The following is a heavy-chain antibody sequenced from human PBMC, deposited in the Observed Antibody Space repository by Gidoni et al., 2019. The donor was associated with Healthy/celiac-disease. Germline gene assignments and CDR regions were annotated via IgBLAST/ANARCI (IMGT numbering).Heavy chain of an antibody. D-gene: IGHD5-12*01. J-gene: IGHJ4*02. CDR2: IYHSGST. CDR3: ARGCRGGGPHQGYSGYDYPSPFGY. CDR1: GYSISSGYY. V-gene: IGHV4-38-2*02. Sequence: QVQLQESGPGLVKPSETLSLTCTVSGYSISSGYYWGWIRQPPGTGLDWIGSIYHSGSTYYNPSLKSRVTISVDTSKNQFSLKLSSVTAADTAVYYCARGCRGGGPHQGYSGYDYPSPFGYWGQGTLVTVSS.